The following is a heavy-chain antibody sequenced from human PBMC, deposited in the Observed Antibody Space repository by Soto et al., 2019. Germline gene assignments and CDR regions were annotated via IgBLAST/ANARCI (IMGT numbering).Heavy chain of an antibody. V-gene: IGHV3-23*01. CDR1: GFTFSTYA. CDR2: ISGTLST. D-gene: IGHD3-22*01. CDR3: ARYYYDSSGYYPL. Sequence: GGSLRLSCAASGFTFSTYAMGWVRQAPGKGLEWVSSISGTLSTYYADSVKGQFTISRDNSKNTLYLQMNSLRAEDTAVYYCARYYYDSSGYYPLWGQGTLVTVSS. J-gene: IGHJ4*02.